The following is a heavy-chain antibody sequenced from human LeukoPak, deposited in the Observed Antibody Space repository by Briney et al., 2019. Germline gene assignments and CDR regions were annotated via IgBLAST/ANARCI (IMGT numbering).Heavy chain of an antibody. Sequence: PVGSLRLSCAASGFTFDDYAMHWVRQAPGKGLEWVSLISGDGGSTYYADSVKGRFTISRDNSKYSLYLQMNSLRTEDTALYYCAKDLVAIGSLKVVTAFDYWGQGTLVTVSS. D-gene: IGHD4-23*01. J-gene: IGHJ4*02. CDR1: GFTFDDYA. V-gene: IGHV3-43*02. CDR3: AKDLVAIGSLKVVTAFDY. CDR2: ISGDGGST.